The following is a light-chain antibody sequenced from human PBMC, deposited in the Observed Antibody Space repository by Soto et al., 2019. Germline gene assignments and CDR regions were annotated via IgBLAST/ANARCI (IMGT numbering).Light chain of an antibody. CDR1: QSLVHSDGIAY. CDR2: KVS. CDR3: MKGTHWPIN. Sequence: DVLITQSPLSLPVTLGQPASISCRSNQSLVHSDGIAYFSWFQQRPGRSPRRLIYKVSNRDSGVPARFSGSGSGTDFALKISRVEAEDVGVYYCMKGTHWPINCGQGKRLAIK. J-gene: IGKJ5*01. V-gene: IGKV2-30*02.